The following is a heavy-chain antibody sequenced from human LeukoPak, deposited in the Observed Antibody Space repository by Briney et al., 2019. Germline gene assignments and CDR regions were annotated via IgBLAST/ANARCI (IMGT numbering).Heavy chain of an antibody. CDR1: GYTFTSYG. D-gene: IGHD3-22*01. J-gene: IGHJ5*02. CDR2: IIPILGIA. Sequence: GASVKVSCKASGYTFTSYGISWVRQAPGQGLEWMGWIIPILGIANYAQKFQGRVTITADKSTSTAYMELSSLRSEDTAVYFCASSYYDSSGYSYNWFDPWGQGTLVTVSS. CDR3: ASSYYDSSGYSYNWFDP. V-gene: IGHV1-69*10.